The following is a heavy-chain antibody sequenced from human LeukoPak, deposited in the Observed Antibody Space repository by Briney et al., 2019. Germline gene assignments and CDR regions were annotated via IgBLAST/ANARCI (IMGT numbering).Heavy chain of an antibody. V-gene: IGHV4-34*01. D-gene: IGHD3-22*01. J-gene: IGHJ4*02. CDR1: GGSFSGYY. CDR2: INHSGST. CDR3: ARSGSSGYYPTRGYYFDY. Sequence: SETLSLTCAVYGGSFSGYYWSWIRQPPGKGLEWIGEINHSGSTNYNPSLKSRVTISVDTSKNEFSLKLSSVPAADTAVYYCARSGSSGYYPTRGYYFDYWGQGTLVTVSS.